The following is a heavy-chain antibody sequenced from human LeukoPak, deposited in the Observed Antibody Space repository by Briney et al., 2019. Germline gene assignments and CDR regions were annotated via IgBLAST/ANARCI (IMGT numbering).Heavy chain of an antibody. Sequence: GGSLRLSCAASGFIFSNYWMSWVRQAPGKGLEWVAFIRYDGSNKYYADSVKGRFTISRDNSKNTLYLQMNSLRAEDTAVYYCAKLHSSRPLSHFDYWGQGTLVTVSS. CDR3: AKLHSSRPLSHFDY. V-gene: IGHV3-30*02. CDR2: IRYDGSNK. J-gene: IGHJ4*02. D-gene: IGHD6-13*01. CDR1: GFIFSNYW.